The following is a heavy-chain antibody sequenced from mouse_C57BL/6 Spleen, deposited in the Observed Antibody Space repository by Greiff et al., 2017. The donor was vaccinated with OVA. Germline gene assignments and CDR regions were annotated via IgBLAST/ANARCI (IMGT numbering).Heavy chain of an antibody. CDR1: GYAFTNYL. V-gene: IGHV1-54*01. Sequence: QVQLQQSGAELVRPGTSVKVSCKASGYAFTNYLIEWVKQRPGQGLEWIGVLNPGSGGTNYNEKFKGKATLTADKSSSTAYMQLSSLTSEDSAVYFCARGTTVVATDYWGQGTTLTVSS. D-gene: IGHD1-1*01. J-gene: IGHJ2*01. CDR3: ARGTTVVATDY. CDR2: LNPGSGGT.